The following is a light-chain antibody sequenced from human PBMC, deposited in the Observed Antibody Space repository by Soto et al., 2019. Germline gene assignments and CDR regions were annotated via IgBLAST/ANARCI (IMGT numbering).Light chain of an antibody. V-gene: IGKV1-5*03. Sequence: DIPMTQSPSTLSASVGDRVTITCRASQSISNWLAWYQQKPGKAPHLLIHQASRLESGVPSRFSGSGSGTEFTLTISSLQPDDFATYYCQQYNSYSRKFGQGTKVEIK. J-gene: IGKJ1*01. CDR1: QSISNW. CDR2: QAS. CDR3: QQYNSYSRK.